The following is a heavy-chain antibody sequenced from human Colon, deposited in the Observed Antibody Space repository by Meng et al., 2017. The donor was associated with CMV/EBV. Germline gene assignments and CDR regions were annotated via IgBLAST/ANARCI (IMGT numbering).Heavy chain of an antibody. CDR2: IDANSGGT. CDR3: ARDGIRGVFFFDY. D-gene: IGHD1-14*01. Sequence: QVQVVQSGAEVKKPGAAVKVSCKASGFTFTGHYMHWVRQAPGQGLEWMGWIDANSGGTNYAQKFQGRLTMTRDTSISTVYMELNRLRSDDTAVYFCARDGIRGVFFFDYWGQGTLVTVSS. CDR1: GFTFTGHY. V-gene: IGHV1-2*02. J-gene: IGHJ4*02.